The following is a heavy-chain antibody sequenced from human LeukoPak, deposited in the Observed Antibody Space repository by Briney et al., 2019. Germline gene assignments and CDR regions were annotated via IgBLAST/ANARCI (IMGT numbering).Heavy chain of an antibody. CDR2: IIPILGIA. CDR1: GGTFSSYA. J-gene: IGHJ6*02. V-gene: IGHV1-69*04. CDR3: ARDSYGDYIYYYYYYGMDV. D-gene: IGHD4-17*01. Sequence: GASVMVSCKASGGTFSSYAISWVRQAPGQGLEWMGRIIPILGIANYAQKFQGRVTITADKSTSTAYMELSSLGSEDTAVYYCARDSYGDYIYYYYYYGMDVWGQGTTVTVSS.